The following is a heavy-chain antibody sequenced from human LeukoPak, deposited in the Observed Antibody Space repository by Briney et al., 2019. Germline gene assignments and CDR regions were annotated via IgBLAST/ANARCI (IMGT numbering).Heavy chain of an antibody. CDR1: GFTFSSYW. CDR3: ASQSYAKFDP. V-gene: IGHV3-7*01. J-gene: IGHJ5*02. Sequence: GGSLRLSCAASGFTFSSYWMSWVRQAPGKGLEWVANIKQDGSEKYYVDSVKGRFAISRDNAKNSLYLQMNSLRVEDTAVYYCASQSYAKFDPWGQGTQVTVSS. CDR2: IKQDGSEK. D-gene: IGHD3-16*01.